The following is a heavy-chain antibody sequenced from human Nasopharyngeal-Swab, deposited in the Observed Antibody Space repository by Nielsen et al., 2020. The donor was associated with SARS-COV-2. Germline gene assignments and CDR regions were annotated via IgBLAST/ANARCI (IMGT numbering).Heavy chain of an antibody. Sequence: SETLSLTCTVSGGSVSSGSYYWSWIRQPPGKGLEWIGYIYYSGSTNYNPSLKSRVTISVDTSKNQFSLKLSSVTAADTAVYYCARGGIMTPDAFDIWGQGTMVTVSS. CDR3: ARGGIMTPDAFDI. CDR1: GGSVSSGSYY. J-gene: IGHJ3*02. V-gene: IGHV4-61*01. CDR2: IYYSGST. D-gene: IGHD2-8*01.